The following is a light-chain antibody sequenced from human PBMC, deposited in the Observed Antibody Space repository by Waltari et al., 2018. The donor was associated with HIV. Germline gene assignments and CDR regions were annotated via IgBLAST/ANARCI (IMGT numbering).Light chain of an antibody. J-gene: IGLJ2*01. V-gene: IGLV3-21*02. CDR2: DDS. CDR1: NCGGKR. CDR3: QVWDSNSDHVV. Sequence: SYVLTQPPSVSVAPGQTASVSCGGSNCGGKRVHLYKQKPRKAPAPVVYDDSDRPSGIPGRFSGSNSGNTATLTISGVEAGDEAAYYCQVWDSNSDHVVFGGGTKLTV.